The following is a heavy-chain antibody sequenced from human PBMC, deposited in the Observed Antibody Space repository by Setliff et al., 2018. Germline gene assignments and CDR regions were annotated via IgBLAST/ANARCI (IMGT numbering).Heavy chain of an antibody. D-gene: IGHD3-10*01. Sequence: SETLSLTCTVYGGSFSDYYWGWVRQPPGKGLEWIGEINHSGSTNYIPSLKSRLTISVDTSKNQFSLKLSSVTAADTAVYYCVRGGSAWAWNYDLWGRGTLVTVS. CDR3: VRGGSAWAWNYDL. CDR1: GGSFSDYY. V-gene: IGHV4-34*01. CDR2: INHSGST. J-gene: IGHJ2*01.